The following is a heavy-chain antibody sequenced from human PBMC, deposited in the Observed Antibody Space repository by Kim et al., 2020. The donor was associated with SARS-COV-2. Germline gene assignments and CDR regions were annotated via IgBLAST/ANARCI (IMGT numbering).Heavy chain of an antibody. CDR3: TTDYSLWELTWFDP. D-gene: IGHD1-26*01. J-gene: IGHJ5*02. Sequence: AAPVKGRFTISRDDSKNTLYLQMNSLKTEDTAVYYCTTDYSLWELTWFDPWGQGTLVTVSS. V-gene: IGHV3-15*01.